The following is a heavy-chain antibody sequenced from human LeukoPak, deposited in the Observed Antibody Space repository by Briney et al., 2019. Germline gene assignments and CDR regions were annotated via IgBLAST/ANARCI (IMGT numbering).Heavy chain of an antibody. V-gene: IGHV3-72*01. CDR2: SINKPNNYTT. CDR1: GFTFSDHY. D-gene: IGHD4-17*01. CDR3: ARDLLMTTVDY. J-gene: IGHJ4*02. Sequence: GGSLRLSCAASGFTFSDHYVDWVRQAPGKGLEWVGRSINKPNNYTTLYAASVKGRFTISRDDSKNSVYLQLSSLKMEDTAVYYCARDLLMTTVDYWGQGTLVTVSS.